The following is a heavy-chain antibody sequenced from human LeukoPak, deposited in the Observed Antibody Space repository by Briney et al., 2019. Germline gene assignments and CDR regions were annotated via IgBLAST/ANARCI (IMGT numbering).Heavy chain of an antibody. J-gene: IGHJ6*03. CDR3: ARTPYDFWSGYLLYYMDV. CDR2: IYTSGST. Sequence: SETLSRTCTVSGGSISSGSYYWRWIRQPAGKGLEWIRRIYTSGSTNYNPCPESRVTISVDTSKNQFSLKLSSVTAADTAVYYCARTPYDFWSGYLLYYMDVWGKGTTVTVSS. CDR1: GGSISSGSYY. V-gene: IGHV4-61*02. D-gene: IGHD3-3*01.